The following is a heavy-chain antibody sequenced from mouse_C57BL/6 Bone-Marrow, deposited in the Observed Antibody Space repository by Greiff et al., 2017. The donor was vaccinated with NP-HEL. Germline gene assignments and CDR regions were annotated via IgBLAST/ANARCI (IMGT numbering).Heavy chain of an antibody. CDR2: IDPSDSYT. CDR1: GYTFTSYW. D-gene: IGHD2-5*01. CDR3: ARRRYSNYPYYAMDY. J-gene: IGHJ4*01. V-gene: IGHV1-69*01. Sequence: QVQLQQPGAELVMPGASVKLSCKASGYTFTSYWMHWVKQRPGRGLEWIGEIDPSDSYTNYNQKFKGKSTLTVDKSSSTAYMQLSSLTSEDSAVYYCARRRYSNYPYYAMDYWGQGTSVTVSS.